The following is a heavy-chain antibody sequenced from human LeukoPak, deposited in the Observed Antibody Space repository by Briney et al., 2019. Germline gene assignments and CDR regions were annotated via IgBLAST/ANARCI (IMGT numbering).Heavy chain of an antibody. Sequence: ASVKVSCKASGYTFTSYYMHWVRQAPGQGLESMGWINPKTGVTNFPQKFQGRVTMTRDTSISTAYMELSRLRSDDTAVYYCASAIVGPKDSSGYLTPYYYYGMDVWGQGTTVTVSS. D-gene: IGHD3-22*01. CDR1: GYTFTSYY. CDR3: ASAIVGPKDSSGYLTPYYYYGMDV. J-gene: IGHJ6*02. CDR2: INPKTGVT. V-gene: IGHV1-2*02.